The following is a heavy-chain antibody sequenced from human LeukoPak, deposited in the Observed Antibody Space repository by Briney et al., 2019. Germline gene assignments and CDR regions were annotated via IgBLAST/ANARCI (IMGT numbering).Heavy chain of an antibody. Sequence: ASVKVSCKVSGYTLTELSMHWVRQAPGKGLEWMGGFDPEDGGTIYAQKFQGRVTMTEDTSTDTAYMELSSLRSEDTAVYYCATFAPVYDSSGYFYYYYMDVWGKGTTVTVSS. CDR1: GYTLTELS. V-gene: IGHV1-24*01. D-gene: IGHD3-22*01. CDR3: ATFAPVYDSSGYFYYYYMDV. J-gene: IGHJ6*03. CDR2: FDPEDGGT.